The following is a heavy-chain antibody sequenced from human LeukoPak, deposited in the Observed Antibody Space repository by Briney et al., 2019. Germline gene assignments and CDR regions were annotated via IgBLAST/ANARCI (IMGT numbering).Heavy chain of an antibody. V-gene: IGHV4-59*08. J-gene: IGHJ2*01. CDR1: GGSISSYY. CDR2: ISYSGSS. CDR3: ARAVGVGRGTYFDL. Sequence: SETLSLTCTVSGGSISSYYWSWIRQPPGEGLEWIGYISYSGSSNYNPSLRSRVTISVDTSKNQFSLNLSSVTAADTAVHYCARAVGVGRGTYFDLWGRGTLVTVSS. D-gene: IGHD1-1*01.